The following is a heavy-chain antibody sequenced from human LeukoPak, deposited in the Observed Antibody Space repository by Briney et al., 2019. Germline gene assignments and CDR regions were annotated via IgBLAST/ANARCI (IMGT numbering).Heavy chain of an antibody. CDR3: ALNPDSSGYWWFDP. D-gene: IGHD3-22*01. Sequence: GASVKVSCKASGYTFTSYDINWVRQATGQGLEWMGWKNPNSGNTGYAQKFQGRVTITRNTSISTAYMELSSLRSEDTAVYYCALNPDSSGYWWFDPWGQGTLVTVSS. V-gene: IGHV1-8*03. CDR2: KNPNSGNT. J-gene: IGHJ5*02. CDR1: GYTFTSYD.